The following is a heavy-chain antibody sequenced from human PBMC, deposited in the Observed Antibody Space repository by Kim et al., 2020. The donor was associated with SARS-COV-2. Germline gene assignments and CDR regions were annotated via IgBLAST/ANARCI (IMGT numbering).Heavy chain of an antibody. V-gene: IGHV3-33*01. CDR2: IWNDGSNK. CDR1: GFTFGGYA. D-gene: IGHD3-10*01. Sequence: GGSLRLSYAASGFTFGGYAMHWVRLAPGKGLEWVAVIWNDGSNKYYADSVKGRFTISRDNSKNTLYLQMSRLRAEDTAVYYCARTYYYGSGSYPHGMDVWGQGTTVTVSS. J-gene: IGHJ6*02. CDR3: ARTYYYGSGSYPHGMDV.